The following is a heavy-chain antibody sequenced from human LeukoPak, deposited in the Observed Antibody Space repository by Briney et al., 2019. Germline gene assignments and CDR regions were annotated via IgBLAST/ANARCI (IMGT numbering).Heavy chain of an antibody. CDR3: ARDWGSTSPNWFDP. J-gene: IGHJ5*02. Sequence: ASVKVSCKASGYTFTSDGISWVRQAPGEGREWRGWINAYNGNTNYAQKLQGRVTMTTDTSTSTAYLELRSLRSDDTAVYYCARDWGSTSPNWFDPWGQGTLVTVSS. CDR2: INAYNGNT. D-gene: IGHD2-2*01. V-gene: IGHV1-18*01. CDR1: GYTFTSDG.